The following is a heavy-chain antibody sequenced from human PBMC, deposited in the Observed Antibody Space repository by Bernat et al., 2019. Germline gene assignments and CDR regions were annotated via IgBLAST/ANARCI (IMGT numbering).Heavy chain of an antibody. CDR1: GFTFSSYS. Sequence: EVQLVESGGGLVKPGGSLRLSCAASGFTFSSYSMNWVRQAPGKGLEWVSSISSSSSYIYYADSVKGRFTISRDNAKNSLYLQMNSLRAEDTAVYYCARGIWSGYFLDYWGQGTLVTASS. CDR3: ARGIWSGYFLDY. CDR2: ISSSSSYI. D-gene: IGHD3-3*01. J-gene: IGHJ4*02. V-gene: IGHV3-21*01.